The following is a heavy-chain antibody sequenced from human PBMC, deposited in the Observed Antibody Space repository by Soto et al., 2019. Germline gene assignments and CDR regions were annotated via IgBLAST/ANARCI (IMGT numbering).Heavy chain of an antibody. CDR2: IIPIFGTA. CDR1: GGTFSSYA. Sequence: QVQLVQSGAEVKKPGSSVKVSCKASGGTFSSYAISWVRQAPGQGLEWMGGIIPIFGTANYAQKFQGRVTITAXXSXSXXYRELSSLRSEDTAVYYCARGLPDSSGYYLLAVDIWGQGTMVTVSS. D-gene: IGHD3-22*01. V-gene: IGHV1-69*12. J-gene: IGHJ3*02. CDR3: ARGLPDSSGYYLLAVDI.